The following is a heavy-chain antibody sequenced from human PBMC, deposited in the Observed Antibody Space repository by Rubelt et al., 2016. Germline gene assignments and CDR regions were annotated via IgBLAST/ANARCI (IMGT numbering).Heavy chain of an antibody. CDR1: GFTFSSYA. V-gene: IGHV3-23*01. J-gene: IGHJ4*02. D-gene: IGHD1-1*01. Sequence: ESGGGLVQPGGSLRLSCAVSGFTFSSYAMTWVRQAPGKGLEWVSVISGSGGTTYYADSVKGRFTISRDNSKNTLYLQMNSLRVDDTAVYYCARDGRNQPGSYWGQGTLVTVSS. CDR2: ISGSGGTT. CDR3: ARDGRNQPGSY.